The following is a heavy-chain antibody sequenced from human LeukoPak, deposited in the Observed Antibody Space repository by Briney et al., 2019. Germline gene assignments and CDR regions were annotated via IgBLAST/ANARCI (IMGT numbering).Heavy chain of an antibody. D-gene: IGHD1-26*01. CDR3: AKLVGPHPSDY. Sequence: GGSLRLSCAASGFTFDDYTMHWVRQAPGKGLEWVSLISWDGSGTFYADSVKGRFTISRDNSKNSLFLQMNSLRTEDTALYYCAKLVGPHPSDYWGQGTLVTVSS. CDR1: GFTFDDYT. CDR2: ISWDGSGT. V-gene: IGHV3-43*01. J-gene: IGHJ4*02.